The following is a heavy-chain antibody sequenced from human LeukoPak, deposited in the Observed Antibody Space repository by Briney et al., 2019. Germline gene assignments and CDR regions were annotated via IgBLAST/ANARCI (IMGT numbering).Heavy chain of an antibody. CDR1: GFTFSNSW. CDR3: ARHGVAGLMWSAFDI. CDR2: VQHIGGET. D-gene: IGHD6-19*01. Sequence: GGSLRLSCAGSGFTFSNSWMGWVRQAPGKGLEWVANVQHIGGETYYVDSVKGRFTISRDNAKNSVYLQMNSLGADDTAVYYCARHGVAGLMWSAFDIWGQGTMLTVSS. V-gene: IGHV3-7*01. J-gene: IGHJ3*02.